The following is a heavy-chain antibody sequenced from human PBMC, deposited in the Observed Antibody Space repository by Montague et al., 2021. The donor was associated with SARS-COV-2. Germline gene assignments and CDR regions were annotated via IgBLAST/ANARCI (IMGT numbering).Heavy chain of an antibody. CDR3: ARQGGDIVVVIAIRGPYYFDY. J-gene: IGHJ4*02. CDR2: IYYSGST. CDR1: GGSISSSNCN. D-gene: IGHD2-21*01. V-gene: IGHV4-39*01. Sequence: SETLSLTCTVSGGSISSSNCNWGWIRQPPGKGLEWIGTIYYSGSTYYXPSLKSRVTISVDTSKNQFSLKLSSVTAADTAVYYCARQGGDIVVVIAIRGPYYFDYWGQGTLVTVSS.